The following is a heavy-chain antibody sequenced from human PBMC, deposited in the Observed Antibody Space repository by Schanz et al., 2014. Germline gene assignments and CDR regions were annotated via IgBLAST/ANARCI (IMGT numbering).Heavy chain of an antibody. CDR3: AKVRGDQRGAFDS. CDR2: IKQDGIEK. CDR1: GFTFGNFF. J-gene: IGHJ4*02. D-gene: IGHD4-17*01. V-gene: IGHV3-7*03. Sequence: EVQLVESGGGLVQPGGSLRLSCAASGFTFGNFFMSWVRQAPGKGLEWVANIKQDGIEKYYVDSVKGRFTISRDNAKNSLYLQMNSLRVDDTAFYFCAKVRGDQRGAFDSWGQGTLVTVSS.